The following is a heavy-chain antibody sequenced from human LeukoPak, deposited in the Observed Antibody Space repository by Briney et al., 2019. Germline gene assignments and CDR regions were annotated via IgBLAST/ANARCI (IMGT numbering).Heavy chain of an antibody. J-gene: IGHJ5*02. Sequence: SETLSLTCTVSGASISSYHWSWIRQPPGKGLEWIGYIYTSGSTKYNSSLNSRVTISVDTSKNQFSLKLNSVTAADTAVYYCARPRGYSSWFDPWGQGTLSPSPQ. CDR3: ARPRGYSSWFDP. V-gene: IGHV4-4*09. D-gene: IGHD4-11*01. CDR2: IYTSGST. CDR1: GASISSYH.